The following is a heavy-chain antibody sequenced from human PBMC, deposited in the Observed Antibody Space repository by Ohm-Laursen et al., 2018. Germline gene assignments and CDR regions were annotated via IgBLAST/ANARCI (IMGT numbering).Heavy chain of an antibody. Sequence: SVKVSCKVSGFTFTSSAVQWVRQARGQRLEWIGWIVVGSGNTNYAQKSQERVTITRDMSTSTAYMELSSLRAEDTAVYYCAADSSGYYSDYFDYWGQGTLVTVSS. CDR3: AADSSGYYSDYFDY. D-gene: IGHD3-22*01. CDR2: IVVGSGNT. J-gene: IGHJ4*02. V-gene: IGHV1-58*01. CDR1: GFTFTSSA.